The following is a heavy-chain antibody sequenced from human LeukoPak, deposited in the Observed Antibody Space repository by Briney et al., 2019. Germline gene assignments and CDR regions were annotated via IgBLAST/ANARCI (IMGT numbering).Heavy chain of an antibody. CDR2: MYSEGVT. V-gene: IGHV3-53*01. CDR1: GLTVSSYS. J-gene: IGHJ4*02. CDR3: ARFTWELLG. Sequence: GGSLRLSCVASGLTVSSYSMNWVRQAPGKGLEWVSVMYSEGVTYYADSVKGRFTISRDNSKNTLYLQMNSLRADDTAVYYCARFTWELLGWGQGTLVTVSS. D-gene: IGHD1-26*01.